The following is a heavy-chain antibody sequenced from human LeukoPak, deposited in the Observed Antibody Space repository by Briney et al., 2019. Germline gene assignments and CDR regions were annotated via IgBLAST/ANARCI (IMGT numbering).Heavy chain of an antibody. CDR1: GYTFTGYY. CDR3: ARDRDYYDSSGYYYAY. D-gene: IGHD3-22*01. V-gene: IGHV1-2*06. CDR2: INPNSGGT. J-gene: IGHJ4*02. Sequence: ASVKVSCQASGYTFTGYYMHWVRQAPGQGLEWMGRINPNSGGTNYAQKFQGRVTMTRDTSISTAYMELSRLRSDDTAVYYCARDRDYYDSSGYYYAYWGQGTLVTVSS.